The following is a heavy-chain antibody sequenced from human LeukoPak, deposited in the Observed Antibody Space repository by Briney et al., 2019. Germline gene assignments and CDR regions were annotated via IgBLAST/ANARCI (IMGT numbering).Heavy chain of an antibody. CDR3: ATTEGCYDSSGYNYGMDV. D-gene: IGHD3-22*01. Sequence: GGSLRLSCAASGFTFSSYSMNWVRQAPGKGLEWVSSISSSSSYIYYADSVKGRFTISRDNAKNSLYLQMNSLRAEDTAVYYCATTEGCYDSSGYNYGMDVWGQGTTVTVSS. J-gene: IGHJ6*02. V-gene: IGHV3-21*01. CDR1: GFTFSSYS. CDR2: ISSSSSYI.